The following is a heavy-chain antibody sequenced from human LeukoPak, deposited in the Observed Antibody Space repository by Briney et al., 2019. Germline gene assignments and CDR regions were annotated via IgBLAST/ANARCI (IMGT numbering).Heavy chain of an antibody. J-gene: IGHJ6*02. D-gene: IGHD4-17*01. CDR2: IDYSGST. CDR3: ARGAWVSGDSKYRYYGIDV. V-gene: IGHV4-59*01. CDR1: GASISSYY. Sequence: SETLSLTCTVSGASISSYYWSWIRQPPGKGLEWIGYIDYSGSTNYTPSLKSRVTISVDTSKNQFSLKLSSVTAADTALYYCARGAWVSGDSKYRYYGIDVWGQGTTVTVSS.